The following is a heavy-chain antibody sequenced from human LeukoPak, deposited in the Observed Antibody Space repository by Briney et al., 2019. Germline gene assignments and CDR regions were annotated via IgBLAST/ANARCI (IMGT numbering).Heavy chain of an antibody. J-gene: IGHJ4*02. CDR2: IYTSGST. V-gene: IGHV4-61*02. CDR1: GGSISSGSYY. D-gene: IGHD6-13*01. CDR3: ARDSSSWSGDYFDS. Sequence: PSQTLSLTCTVSGGSISSGSYYWSWIRQPAGKGLEWIGRIYTSGSTNYNPSLKSRVTISVDTSKNQFSLKLSSVTAADTAVYYCARDSSSWSGDYFDSWGQGTLVTVSS.